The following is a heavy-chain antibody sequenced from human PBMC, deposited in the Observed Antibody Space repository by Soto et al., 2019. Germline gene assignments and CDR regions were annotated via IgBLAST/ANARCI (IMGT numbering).Heavy chain of an antibody. CDR1: GFTFSSYG. J-gene: IGHJ5*02. CDR2: IWYDGSNK. CDR3: AREDDILTGDANWFDP. V-gene: IGHV3-33*01. Sequence: QVQLVESGGGVVQPGRSLRLSCAASGFTFSSYGMHWVRQAPGKGLEWVAVIWYDGSNKYYADSVKGRFTISRDNSENTLYLQMNSLRAEDTAVYYCAREDDILTGDANWFDPWGQGTLVTVSS. D-gene: IGHD3-9*01.